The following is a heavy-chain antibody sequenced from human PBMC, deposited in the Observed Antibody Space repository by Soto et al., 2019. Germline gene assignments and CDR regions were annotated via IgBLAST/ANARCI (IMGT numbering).Heavy chain of an antibody. J-gene: IGHJ4*02. Sequence: GGSLRLSCAASRFTISGHAMHWVRQAPGKGLEWLAVISYDGSDKFYGDSVKGRFTVSRDNSKNTLYLQMTSLRVEDTAVYYCAKQVFSSGWYIDYWGQGTLVTVSS. CDR1: RFTISGHA. D-gene: IGHD6-19*01. CDR3: AKQVFSSGWYIDY. CDR2: ISYDGSDK. V-gene: IGHV3-30*18.